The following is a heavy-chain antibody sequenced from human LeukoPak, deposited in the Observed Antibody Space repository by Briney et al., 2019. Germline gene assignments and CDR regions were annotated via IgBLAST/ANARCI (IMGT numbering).Heavy chain of an antibody. Sequence: SETLSLTCAVYGESITAYYWTWIRQPPGKRLEWIGEVRHSGSTNYNPSLKSRVTISVDTSKNQFSLELSSVTAADTAVYYCARGRQDVTMIVVVMTAVSYYLDVWGKGTTVTVS. V-gene: IGHV4-34*01. CDR3: ARGRQDVTMIVVVMTAVSYYLDV. D-gene: IGHD3-22*01. J-gene: IGHJ6*03. CDR1: GESITAYY. CDR2: VRHSGST.